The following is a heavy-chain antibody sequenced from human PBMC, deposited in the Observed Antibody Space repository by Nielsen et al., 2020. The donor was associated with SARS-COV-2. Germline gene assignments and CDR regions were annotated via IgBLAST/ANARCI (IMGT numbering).Heavy chain of an antibody. CDR2: ISYDGSNK. V-gene: IGHV3-30*03. CDR3: ARARSGYEHFDY. CDR1: GFTFSSYG. D-gene: IGHD5-12*01. J-gene: IGHJ4*02. Sequence: GGSLRLSCAASGFTFSSYGMHWVRQAPGKGLEWVAVISYDGSNKYYADSVKGRFTISRDNSKNTLYLQMNSLRAEDTAVYYCARARSGYEHFDYWGQGTLVTVSS.